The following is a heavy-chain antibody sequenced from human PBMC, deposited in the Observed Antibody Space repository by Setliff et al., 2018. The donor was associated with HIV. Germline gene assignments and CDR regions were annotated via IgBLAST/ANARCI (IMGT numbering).Heavy chain of an antibody. V-gene: IGHV3-48*03. CDR1: GFIFSSYE. CDR3: ASESIARGLISLGYYYGMDV. Sequence: GGSLRLSCATSGFIFSSYEMNWVRQTPGKGLEWVSYIGGSGSARYYADSVKGRFTTFRDNAKNSVYLQMNSLRAEDTAVYYCASESIARGLISLGYYYGMDVWGQGTTVTVSS. J-gene: IGHJ6*02. CDR2: IGGSGSAR. D-gene: IGHD6-6*01.